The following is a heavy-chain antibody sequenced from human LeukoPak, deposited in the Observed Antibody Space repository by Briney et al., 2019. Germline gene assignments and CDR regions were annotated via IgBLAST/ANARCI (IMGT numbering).Heavy chain of an antibody. CDR2: IYYSGST. D-gene: IGHD3-22*01. Sequence: SETLSLTCTVSGAPLNNYYWNWVRQPPGKGLEWIGSIYYSGSTYYNPSLKSRVTISVDTSKNQFSLKLSSVTAADTAVYYCARPRYDSSGYYLDYWGQGTLVTVSS. CDR1: GAPLNNYY. J-gene: IGHJ4*02. V-gene: IGHV4-39*01. CDR3: ARPRYDSSGYYLDY.